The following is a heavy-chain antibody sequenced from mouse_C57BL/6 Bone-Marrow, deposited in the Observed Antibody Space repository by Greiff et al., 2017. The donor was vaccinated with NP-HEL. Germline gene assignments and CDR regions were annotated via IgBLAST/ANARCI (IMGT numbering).Heavy chain of an antibody. CDR2: IYPRRGNN. CDR1: GYTFTSYG. Sequence: VQLQQSGAELARPGASVKLSCKASGYTFTSYGISWVKQRTGQGLEWIGEIYPRRGNNYYNEKFKGKATLTADKSSSTAYMELRSLTSEDSAVYFCATAYYSSHYAMDYWGQGTSVTVSS. J-gene: IGHJ4*01. D-gene: IGHD2-5*01. V-gene: IGHV1-81*01. CDR3: ATAYYSSHYAMDY.